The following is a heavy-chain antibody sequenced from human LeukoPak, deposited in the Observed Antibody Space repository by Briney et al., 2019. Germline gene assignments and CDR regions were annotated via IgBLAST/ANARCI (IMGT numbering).Heavy chain of an antibody. J-gene: IGHJ3*02. V-gene: IGHV3-48*01. CDR2: ISSSSSTI. CDR3: ATIYCSSTSCQGDAFDI. Sequence: GGSLRLSCAASGFTFSSYSMKWVRQAPGKGLEWVSYISSSSSTIYYADSVKGRFTISRDNAKNSLYLQMNSLRAEDTAVYYCATIYCSSTSCQGDAFDIWGQGTMVTVSS. CDR1: GFTFSSYS. D-gene: IGHD2-2*01.